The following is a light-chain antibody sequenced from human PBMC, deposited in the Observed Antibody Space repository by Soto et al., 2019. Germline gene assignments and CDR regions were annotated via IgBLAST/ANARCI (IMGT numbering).Light chain of an antibody. CDR2: GAS. V-gene: IGKV3-15*01. CDR3: HQYNNWPPSDT. Sequence: VMTQSPATLSVSPGERATLSCRASQSVSSNLAWYQQRPGQAPRVLIYGASTRATGVPARFSGSGSGTEFTLTIRSLQSEDFAVYYCHQYNNWPPSDTFGQGTKLEI. CDR1: QSVSSN. J-gene: IGKJ2*01.